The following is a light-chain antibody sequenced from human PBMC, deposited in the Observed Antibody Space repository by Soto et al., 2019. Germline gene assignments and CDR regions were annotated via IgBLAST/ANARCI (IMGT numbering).Light chain of an antibody. CDR2: VAS. CDR3: QKYNSDPWT. CDR1: QGISNN. J-gene: IGKJ1*01. V-gene: IGKV1-27*01. Sequence: DIQMTQSPSSLSASVGDRVTITCRASQGISNNLAWYQQQPGKVPKLLIYVASTLQSGVPSRFSGSGSGTDFTLTISSLQPEDVATYYCQKYNSDPWTFGQGTKVEIK.